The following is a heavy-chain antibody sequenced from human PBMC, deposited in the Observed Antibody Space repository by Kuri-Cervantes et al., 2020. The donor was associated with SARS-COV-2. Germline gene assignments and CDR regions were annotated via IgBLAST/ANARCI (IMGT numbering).Heavy chain of an antibody. CDR2: IYHSGST. CDR1: GYSISSGYY. D-gene: IGHD3-16*01. J-gene: IGHJ2*01. Sequence: SETLSLTCAVSGYSISSGYYWGWIRQPPGKGLEWIGSIYHSGSTYYNPSLKSRVTISVDTSKNQFSLKLSSVTAADTAVYYCARSPLIWYFDLWGRGTLVTVSS. V-gene: IGHV4-38-2*01. CDR3: ARSPLIWYFDL.